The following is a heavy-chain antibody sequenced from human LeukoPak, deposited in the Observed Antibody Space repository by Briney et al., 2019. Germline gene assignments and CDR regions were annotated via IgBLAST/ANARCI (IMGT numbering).Heavy chain of an antibody. V-gene: IGHV3-48*02. CDR1: GFTFSTYS. CDR2: ISSSSSDI. Sequence: GGSLRLSCAASGFTFSTYSMNWVRQAPGKGLEWVSYISSSSSDIYYADSVKGRFTISRDNAKNSLYLQMNSLRDEDTAVYYRARDRSGYYLFDYWGQGALVTVSS. J-gene: IGHJ4*02. CDR3: ARDRSGYYLFDY. D-gene: IGHD3-22*01.